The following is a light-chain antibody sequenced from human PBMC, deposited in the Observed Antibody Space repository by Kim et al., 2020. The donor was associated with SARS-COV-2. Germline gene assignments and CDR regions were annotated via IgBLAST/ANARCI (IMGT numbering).Light chain of an antibody. CDR3: QVWDGTTDPTI. CDR2: YDS. CDR1: NTGRDS. J-gene: IGLJ2*01. V-gene: IGLV3-21*04. Sequence: ARGETAMTPCRGDNTGRDSVHGYQRRAGQAPVLVSYYDSDRPSGIPGRFSGATSGNKATLTISSGEAGDEAAYYCQVWDGTTDPTIFGGGTQLTVL.